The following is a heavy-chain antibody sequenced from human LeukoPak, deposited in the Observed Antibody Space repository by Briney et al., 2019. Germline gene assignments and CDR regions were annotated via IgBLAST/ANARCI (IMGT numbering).Heavy chain of an antibody. D-gene: IGHD3-16*02. Sequence: GASVKVSCKASGYTFTSYAMNWVRQAPGQGLEWMGWINTNTGNPTYAQGFTGRFVFSLDTSVSTAYLQISSLKAEDTAVYYCARDVSYDYVWGSYRYTGTFDYWGQGTLVTVSS. CDR1: GYTFTSYA. CDR2: INTNTGNP. J-gene: IGHJ4*02. CDR3: ARDVSYDYVWGSYRYTGTFDY. V-gene: IGHV7-4-1*02.